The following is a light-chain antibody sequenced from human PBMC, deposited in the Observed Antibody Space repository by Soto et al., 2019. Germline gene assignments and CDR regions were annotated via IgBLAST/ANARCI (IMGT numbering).Light chain of an antibody. CDR3: QQSYSTPYT. J-gene: IGKJ2*01. CDR1: QSVSNY. CDR2: ATS. Sequence: DIQMTQSPSSLSASVGDRVTITCRASQSVSNYLNWYQQKPGKAPKVLIYATSSLQSGVPSRFSGSGSGTDFTLTISSLQPEDFATYFCQQSYSTPYTFGQGTEVEIK. V-gene: IGKV1-39*01.